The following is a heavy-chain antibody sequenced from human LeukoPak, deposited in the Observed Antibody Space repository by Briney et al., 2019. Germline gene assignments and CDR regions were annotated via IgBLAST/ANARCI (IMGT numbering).Heavy chain of an antibody. D-gene: IGHD6-13*01. Sequence: GRSLRLSCAASGFTFNDYAMYWVRQTPGKGLEWVTLISYDGYDKSYADSVRGRFTISRDNSKNTLYLQMNSLRAEDTAVYYCARERFKEYSSSWWEDAFDIWGQGTMVTVSS. V-gene: IGHV3-30*14. CDR1: GFTFNDYA. CDR2: ISYDGYDK. CDR3: ARERFKEYSSSWWEDAFDI. J-gene: IGHJ3*02.